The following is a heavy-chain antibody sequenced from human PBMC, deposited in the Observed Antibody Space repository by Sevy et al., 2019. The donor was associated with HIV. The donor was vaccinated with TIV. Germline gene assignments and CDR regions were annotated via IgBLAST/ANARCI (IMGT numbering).Heavy chain of an antibody. J-gene: IGHJ4*02. V-gene: IGHV3-30-3*01. D-gene: IGHD6-19*01. CDR2: ISYDGSNK. Sequence: GGSLRLSCAASGFTFSSYAMHWVRQAPGMGLEWVAVISYDGSNKYYADSVKGRFTISRDNSKNTLYLQMNSLRAEDTAVYYCARGRIAVAGTHFDYWGQGTLVTVSS. CDR1: GFTFSSYA. CDR3: ARGRIAVAGTHFDY.